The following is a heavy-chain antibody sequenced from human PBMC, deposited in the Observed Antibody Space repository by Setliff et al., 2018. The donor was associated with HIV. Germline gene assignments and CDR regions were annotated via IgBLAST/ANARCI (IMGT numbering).Heavy chain of an antibody. CDR2: VYLSGAT. J-gene: IGHJ4*02. D-gene: IGHD3-10*01. CDR3: ARLGYVSGGFYKTPGPYYFDY. CDR1: SDSIRAYF. Sequence: PSETLSLTCTVSSDSIRAYFWTWVRQPAGKGLEWIGHVYLSGATYYNPSLTSRVTISVDTSRNQFSLKLRSVTAADTAAYYCARLGYVSGGFYKTPGPYYFDYWGQGALVTVSS. V-gene: IGHV4-4*07.